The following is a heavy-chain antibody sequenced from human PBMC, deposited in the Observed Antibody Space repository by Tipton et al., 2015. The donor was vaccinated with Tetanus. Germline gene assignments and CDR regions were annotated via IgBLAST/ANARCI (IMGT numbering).Heavy chain of an antibody. CDR3: ARDGGTASIKGFDF. V-gene: IGHV3-30*04. Sequence: SLRLSCAASGFTFSIYSMHWVRQAPGKGLEWVVGISYDGIKKYYADSVKGRVTISRDNSKNTLYLQMDSLRGEDTAVYYCARDGGTASIKGFDFWGQGSLVTVSA. CDR1: GFTFSIYS. CDR2: ISYDGIKK. D-gene: IGHD1-1*01. J-gene: IGHJ4*02.